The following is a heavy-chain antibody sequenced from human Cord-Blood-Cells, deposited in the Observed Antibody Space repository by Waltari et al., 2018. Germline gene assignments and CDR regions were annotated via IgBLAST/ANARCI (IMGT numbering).Heavy chain of an antibody. J-gene: IGHJ6*03. CDR2: IIPILGIA. D-gene: IGHD6-13*01. Sequence: QVQLVQSGAEVKKPGSSVKVSCKASGGTFSSYAISWVRQAPGHGLEWMGGIIPILGIANYAQKFQGRVTITADKSTSTAYMELSSLRSEDTAVYYCARSRGQQLVLGYYYYYYMDVWGKGTTVTVSS. V-gene: IGHV1-69*10. CDR1: GGTFSSYA. CDR3: ARSRGQQLVLGYYYYYYMDV.